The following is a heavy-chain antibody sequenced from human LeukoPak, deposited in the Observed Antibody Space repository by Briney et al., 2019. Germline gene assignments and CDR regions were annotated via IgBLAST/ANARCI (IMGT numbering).Heavy chain of an antibody. CDR2: IKQDGSEK. Sequence: PGGSLRLSCAASGFTFSGYWMSWVRQAPGKGLEWVANIKQDGSEKYYVDSVKGRFTISRDNAKNSLYLQMNSLRAEDTAVYYCARGSNYYDSSGYCFQHWGQGTLVTVSS. V-gene: IGHV3-7*01. CDR3: ARGSNYYDSSGYCFQH. CDR1: GFTFSGYW. D-gene: IGHD3-22*01. J-gene: IGHJ1*01.